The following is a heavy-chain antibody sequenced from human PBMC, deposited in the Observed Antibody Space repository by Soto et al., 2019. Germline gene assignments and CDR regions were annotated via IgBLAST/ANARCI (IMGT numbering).Heavy chain of an antibody. CDR2: ISYDGSNK. J-gene: IGHJ4*02. CDR3: ATYSSGWGSPFDY. V-gene: IGHV3-30*03. D-gene: IGHD6-19*01. Sequence: WGSLRLSCAASGFTFSSYGMHWVRQAPGKGLEWVAVISYDGSNKYYADSVKGRFTISRDNSKNTLYLQMNSLRAEDTAVYYCATYSSGWGSPFDYWGQGTLVTVSS. CDR1: GFTFSSYG.